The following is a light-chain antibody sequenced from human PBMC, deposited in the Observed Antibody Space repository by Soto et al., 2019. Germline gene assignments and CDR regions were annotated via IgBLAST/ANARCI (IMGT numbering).Light chain of an antibody. J-gene: IGKJ4*01. CDR2: GVS. V-gene: IGKV3-20*01. CDR1: QAVRSEY. CDR3: HQYGNSPLT. Sequence: EIVLTQSPGTLSLSPWERATLSCRASQAVRSEYFAWYQQKPGQPPRLLIFGVSTRATGIPDRSSGGGSGTDFTLTISRLEPEDFALYYCHQYGNSPLTFGGGTKVDIK.